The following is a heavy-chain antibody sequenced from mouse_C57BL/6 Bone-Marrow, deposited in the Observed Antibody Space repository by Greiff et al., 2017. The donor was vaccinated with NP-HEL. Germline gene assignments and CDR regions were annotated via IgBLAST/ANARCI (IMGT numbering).Heavy chain of an antibody. CDR2: ISSGSSTI. Sequence: EVQGVESGGGLVKPGGSLKLSCAASGFTFSDYGMHWVRQAPEKGLEWVAYISSGSSTIYYADTVKGRFTISRDNAKNTLFLQMTSLRSEDTAMYYCARRNYGNPYYYAMDYWGQGTSVTVSS. CDR1: GFTFSDYG. J-gene: IGHJ4*01. D-gene: IGHD2-1*01. CDR3: ARRNYGNPYYYAMDY. V-gene: IGHV5-17*01.